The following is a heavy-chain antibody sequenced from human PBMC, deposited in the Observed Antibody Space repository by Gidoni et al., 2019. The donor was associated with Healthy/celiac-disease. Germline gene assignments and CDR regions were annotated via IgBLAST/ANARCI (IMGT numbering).Heavy chain of an antibody. CDR2: INHSGST. CDR1: GGSFSGYY. Sequence: QVQLQQWGAGLLKPSETLSLTCAVYGGSFSGYYCSWIRQPPGKGLEWIGEINHSGSTNYNPSLKSRVTISVDTSKNQFSLKLSSVTAADTAVYYCARNLYYDFWSGYYPHRYYYYGMDVWGKGTTVTVSS. J-gene: IGHJ6*04. CDR3: ARNLYYDFWSGYYPHRYYYYGMDV. D-gene: IGHD3-3*01. V-gene: IGHV4-34*01.